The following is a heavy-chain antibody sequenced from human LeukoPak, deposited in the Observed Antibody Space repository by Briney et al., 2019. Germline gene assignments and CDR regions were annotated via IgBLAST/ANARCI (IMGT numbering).Heavy chain of an antibody. D-gene: IGHD2-15*01. CDR3: ARKVAATGYFDY. V-gene: IGHV1-69*13. CDR2: IIPIFGTA. Sequence: SVKVSCKASGGTFSSYAISWVRQAPGQGLEWTGGIIPIFGTANYAQKFQGRVTITADESTSTAYMELSSLRSEDTAVYYCARKVAATGYFDYWSQGTLVTVSS. CDR1: GGTFSSYA. J-gene: IGHJ4*02.